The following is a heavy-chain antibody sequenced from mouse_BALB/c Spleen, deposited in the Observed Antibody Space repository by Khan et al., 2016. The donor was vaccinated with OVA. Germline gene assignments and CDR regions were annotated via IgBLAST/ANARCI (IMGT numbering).Heavy chain of an antibody. CDR1: GFSLANYG. V-gene: IGHV2-6-1*01. CDR3: ARQPYYHYYIMDY. J-gene: IGHJ4*01. D-gene: IGHD2-10*01. CDR2: IWSDGTT. Sequence: VQLQQSGPGLVAPSQSLSITCTISGFSLANYGVHWVRQPPGKGLEWLVVIWSDGTTTYNSALKSRLRISRDNSKSQVFLKMNSPQTDDTAMYYCARQPYYHYYIMDYWGQGTSVTVSS.